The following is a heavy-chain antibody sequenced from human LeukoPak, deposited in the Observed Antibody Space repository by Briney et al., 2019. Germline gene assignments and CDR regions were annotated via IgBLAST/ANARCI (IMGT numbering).Heavy chain of an antibody. V-gene: IGHV3-11*01. Sequence: GESLRLSCAAPGFTFSDYYMSWIRQAPGKGLEWVSYISSSGSTIYYADSVKGRFTISRDNAKNSLYLQMNSLRAEDTAVYYCASSSSSWFRFDYWGQGTLVTVSS. D-gene: IGHD6-13*01. CDR2: ISSSGSTI. CDR1: GFTFSDYY. J-gene: IGHJ4*02. CDR3: ASSSSSWFRFDY.